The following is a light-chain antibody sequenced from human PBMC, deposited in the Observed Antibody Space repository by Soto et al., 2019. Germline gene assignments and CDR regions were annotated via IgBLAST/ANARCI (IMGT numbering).Light chain of an antibody. CDR1: QRVTSN. CDR3: QQYSSYQLT. CDR2: GAS. J-gene: IGKJ4*01. Sequence: EILMTQSRATLSVSPGERDTLSCRASQRVTSNLAWYQQKAGQAPRLLIYGASTRATGIPARFSGSGSGTEFTLTISSLESEDFAVYYCQQYSSYQLTFGEGTKVDIK. V-gene: IGKV3-15*01.